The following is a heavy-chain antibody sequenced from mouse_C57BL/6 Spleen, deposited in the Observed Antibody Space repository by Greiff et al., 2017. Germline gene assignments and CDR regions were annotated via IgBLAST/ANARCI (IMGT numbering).Heavy chain of an antibody. V-gene: IGHV1-63*01. CDR1: GYTFTNYW. J-gene: IGHJ4*01. CDR2: IYPGGGYT. Sequence: QVQLQQSGAELIRPGTSVKMSCKASGYTFTNYWIGWAKQRPGHGLEWIGDIYPGGGYTNYNEKFKGKATLTADKSSSTAYMQFSSLTSEDSAIYYCARSHHYYGSSYDYAMDYWGQGTSVTVSS. CDR3: ARSHHYYGSSYDYAMDY. D-gene: IGHD1-1*01.